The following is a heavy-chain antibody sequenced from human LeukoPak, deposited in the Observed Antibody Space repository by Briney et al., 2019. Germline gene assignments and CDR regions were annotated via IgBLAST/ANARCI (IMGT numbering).Heavy chain of an antibody. Sequence: PGGSLRLSCAASGFTFSSYGMHWVRQAPGKGLEWVEVTSYDGSNKYYADSVKGRFTISRDNSKNTLYMQMNSLRAEDTAVYYCAKDLHYGFDYWGQGTLVTVSS. D-gene: IGHD4-17*01. CDR2: TSYDGSNK. CDR3: AKDLHYGFDY. CDR1: GFTFSSYG. J-gene: IGHJ4*02. V-gene: IGHV3-30*18.